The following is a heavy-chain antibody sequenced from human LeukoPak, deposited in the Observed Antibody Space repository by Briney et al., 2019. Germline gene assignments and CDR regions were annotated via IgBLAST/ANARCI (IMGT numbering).Heavy chain of an antibody. CDR3: ARSSSRYCSGGSCYSGVLGYFDY. CDR2: IKQDGSEK. J-gene: IGHJ4*02. Sequence: RGSLRLSCAASGFTFSSYGMSWVRQVPGKGLEWVANIKQDGSEKYYVDSVKGRFTISRDNAKNSLYLQMNSLRAEDTAVYYCARSSSRYCSGGSCYSGVLGYFDYWGQGTLVTVSS. V-gene: IGHV3-7*01. CDR1: GFTFSSYG. D-gene: IGHD2-15*01.